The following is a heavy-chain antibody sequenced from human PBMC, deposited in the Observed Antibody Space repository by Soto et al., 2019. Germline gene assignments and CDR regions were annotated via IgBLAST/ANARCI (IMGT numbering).Heavy chain of an antibody. J-gene: IGHJ4*02. V-gene: IGHV3-74*01. CDR3: VKVLARGVGVPRFYFDS. D-gene: IGHD2-2*01. CDR2: INADGTST. Sequence: VSLRLSCAASGFTFSNSWMHWVRQVSGKGLEWVSRINADGTSTSYADSVKGRFTISRDNAKNTLYLHVNSLRAEDTAVYYCVKVLARGVGVPRFYFDSWGQGALVTVPQ. CDR1: GFTFSNSW.